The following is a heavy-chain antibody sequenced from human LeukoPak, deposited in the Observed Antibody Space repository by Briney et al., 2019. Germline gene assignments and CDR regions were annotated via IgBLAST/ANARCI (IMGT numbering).Heavy chain of an antibody. D-gene: IGHD1-26*01. Sequence: PGGSLRLSCAASGFTFSSYAMHWVRQAPGKGLEWVAVISYDGSNKYYADSVKGRFTISRDNSKNTLYLQMNSLRAEDTAMYYCARGWWELLNFFDYWGQGTLVTVSS. CDR1: GFTFSSYA. J-gene: IGHJ4*02. V-gene: IGHV3-30-3*01. CDR2: ISYDGSNK. CDR3: ARGWWELLNFFDY.